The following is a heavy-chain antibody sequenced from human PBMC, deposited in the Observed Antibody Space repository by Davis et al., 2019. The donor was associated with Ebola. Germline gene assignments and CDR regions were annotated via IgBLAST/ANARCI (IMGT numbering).Heavy chain of an antibody. J-gene: IGHJ4*02. V-gene: IGHV4-59*01. CDR2: IYYSGST. CDR1: GGSISNYY. Sequence: SETLSLTCTVSGGSISNYYWSWIRQPPGKGLEWIGYIYYSGSTNYNPSLTSRVTISLDTSKNQFSLKMTSVTTADTAVYYCARGNDDYVAFDSWGQGNLVTVSS. D-gene: IGHD4-17*01. CDR3: ARGNDDYVAFDS.